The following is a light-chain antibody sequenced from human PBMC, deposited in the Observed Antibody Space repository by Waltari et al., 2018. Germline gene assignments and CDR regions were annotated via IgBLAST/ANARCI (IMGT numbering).Light chain of an antibody. CDR2: SNN. CDR3: AAWDDSLKAVL. J-gene: IGLJ2*01. CDR1: TSTIGSTT. Sequence: QSVLTQPPSASGPPGQTATISCSGSTSTIGSTTLTFYQQLPGTAPKLLTQSNNQRPSGVPDRFSGSKSGTSASLIISGLQSEDEAEYFCAAWDDSLKAVLFGGGTKLTVL. V-gene: IGLV1-44*01.